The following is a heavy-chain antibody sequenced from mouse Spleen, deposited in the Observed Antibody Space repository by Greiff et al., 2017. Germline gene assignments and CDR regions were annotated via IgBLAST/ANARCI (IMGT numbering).Heavy chain of an antibody. CDR1: GFTFSSYA. CDR3: ARHHYRYDVWFAY. Sequence: EVQVVESGGGLVKPGGSLKLSCAASGFTFSSYAMSWVRQTPEKRLEWVATISSGGSYTYYPDSVKGRFTISRDNAKNTLYLQMSSLRSEDTAMYYCARHHYRYDVWFAYWGQGTLVTVSA. V-gene: IGHV5-9-3*01. CDR2: ISSGGSYT. J-gene: IGHJ3*01. D-gene: IGHD2-14*01.